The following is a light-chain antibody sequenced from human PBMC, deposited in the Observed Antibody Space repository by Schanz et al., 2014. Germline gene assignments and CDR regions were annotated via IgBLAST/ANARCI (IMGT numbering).Light chain of an antibody. CDR3: CSYAGSSTSWV. J-gene: IGLJ3*02. CDR2: DDN. Sequence: QSALTQPASVSGSPGQSITISCTGTSSDVGGYNYVSWYQQRPGKAPKLIIYDDNKRPSGVSNRFSGSKSGNTASLTISGLQAEDEADYYCCSYAGSSTSWVFGGGTKLTVL. CDR1: SSDVGGYNY. V-gene: IGLV2-23*01.